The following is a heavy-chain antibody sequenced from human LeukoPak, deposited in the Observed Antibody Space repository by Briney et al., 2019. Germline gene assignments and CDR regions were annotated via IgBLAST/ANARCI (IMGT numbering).Heavy chain of an antibody. Sequence: ASVKVSCKASRYSFTSYYIHWVRQAPGQGLEWMGIINPSDGDTLYAQMFKGRVTLTRDTSTSTVYMELNSLKSEDTAVYFCARDQGRAADYVWGSYFDYWGQGALVTVSS. D-gene: IGHD3-16*01. J-gene: IGHJ4*02. CDR3: ARDQGRAADYVWGSYFDY. V-gene: IGHV1-46*01. CDR2: INPSDGDT. CDR1: RYSFTSYY.